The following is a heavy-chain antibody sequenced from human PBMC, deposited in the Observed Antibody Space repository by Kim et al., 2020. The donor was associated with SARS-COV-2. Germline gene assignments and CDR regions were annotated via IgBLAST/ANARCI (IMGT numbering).Heavy chain of an antibody. CDR1: GFTFNSYS. J-gene: IGHJ4*01. CDR3: ARCSPRGDSSGWFHFDY. Sequence: GGSLRLSCAASGFTFNSYSMNWVRQAPGKGLEWVSYISSSSTVYYADSVKGRFTISRDNAKNSLYLQMNSLRDEDTAVYYCARCSPRGDSSGWFHFDYWG. D-gene: IGHD6-19*01. V-gene: IGHV3-48*02. CDR2: ISSSSTV.